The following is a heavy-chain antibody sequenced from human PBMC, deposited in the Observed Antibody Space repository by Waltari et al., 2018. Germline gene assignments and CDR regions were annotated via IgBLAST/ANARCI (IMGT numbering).Heavy chain of an antibody. CDR1: GFTFSDYG. J-gene: IGHJ4*02. CDR3: AKEDGVGPTTTSFNY. Sequence: QVQLVESGGGVVQSGGSLRLSCAASGFTFSDYGMHWVRQAPGKGLEWVAFIGYDGNNKYYADSVKGRFTISRDNSKNTLYLQMDSLRVEDTAVYYCAKEDGVGPTTTSFNYWGQGTLVTVSS. V-gene: IGHV3-30*02. CDR2: IGYDGNNK. D-gene: IGHD1-26*01.